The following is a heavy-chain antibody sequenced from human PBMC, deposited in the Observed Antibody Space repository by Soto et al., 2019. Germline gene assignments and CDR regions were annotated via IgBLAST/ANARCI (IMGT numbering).Heavy chain of an antibody. CDR1: GFTFSNAW. V-gene: IGHV3-15*07. Sequence: GGSLRLSCAASGFTFSNAWMNWVRQAPGKGLEWVGRIKSKTDGGTTDYGTTVKGRFTISRNDSKNTLYLQMNSLKTEDTAVYYCTTDFSSWYFGHYYYGMDVWGQGTTVTVSS. CDR2: IKSKTDGGTT. J-gene: IGHJ6*02. CDR3: TTDFSSWYFGHYYYGMDV. D-gene: IGHD6-13*01.